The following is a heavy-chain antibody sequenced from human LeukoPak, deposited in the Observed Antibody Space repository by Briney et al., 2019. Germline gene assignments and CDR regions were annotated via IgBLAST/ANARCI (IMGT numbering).Heavy chain of an antibody. J-gene: IGHJ4*02. Sequence: GGSLRLSCAASGFTFSSYWMHWVRQAPGKGLVWVSRINSDGSSTSYADSVKGRFTISRDNAKNSLYLQMNSLRAEDTAVYYCASSWNKRDYDILTGYQGVTDYWGQGTLVTVSS. CDR3: ASSWNKRDYDILTGYQGVTDY. V-gene: IGHV3-74*01. CDR1: GFTFSSYW. D-gene: IGHD3-9*01. CDR2: INSDGSST.